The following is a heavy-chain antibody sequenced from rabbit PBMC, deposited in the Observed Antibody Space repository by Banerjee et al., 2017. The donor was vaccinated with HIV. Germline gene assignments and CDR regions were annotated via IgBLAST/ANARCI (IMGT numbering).Heavy chain of an antibody. V-gene: IGHV1S40*01. CDR3: ARGGLYAGDGYAL. CDR2: IDAGSSGST. CDR1: GFSFSSGYY. Sequence: QSLEESGGDLVKPGASLTLTCTASGFSFSSGYYMCWVRQAPGKGPEWIACIDAGSSGSTWYASWAKGRFTISKSTSLNTVTLQMTSLTAADTATYFCARGGLYAGDGYALWGQGTLVAVS. J-gene: IGHJ3*01. D-gene: IGHD4-2*01.